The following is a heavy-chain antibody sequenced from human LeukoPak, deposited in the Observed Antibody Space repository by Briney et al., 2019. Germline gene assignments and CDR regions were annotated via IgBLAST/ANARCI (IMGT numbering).Heavy chain of an antibody. J-gene: IGHJ4*02. CDR1: GFTFSDFW. V-gene: IGHV3-74*01. CDR2: INSGGTVT. CDR3: AKDGIVEMATIKAGY. D-gene: IGHD5-24*01. Sequence: GGSLRLSCAASGFTFSDFWMHWVRQAPGKGLVWVSRINSGGTVTNYADSVKGRLTISRDNAKNTLYLQMNSLRAEDTAVYYCAKDGIVEMATIKAGYWGQGTLVTVSS.